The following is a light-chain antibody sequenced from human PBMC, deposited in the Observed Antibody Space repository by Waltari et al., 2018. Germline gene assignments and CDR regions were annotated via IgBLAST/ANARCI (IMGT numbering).Light chain of an antibody. CDR2: SND. Sequence: QSVLTQPPSASGTPGPRVTISCSGTNSNTGSKSVNWYQQLPGTAPKLLIYSNDQRPSGVPDRFSGSKSGTSASLAISGLQSEDEAVYYCAAWDDSLNGQNVFGTGTKVTVL. CDR1: NSNTGSKS. J-gene: IGLJ1*01. CDR3: AAWDDSLNGQNV. V-gene: IGLV1-44*01.